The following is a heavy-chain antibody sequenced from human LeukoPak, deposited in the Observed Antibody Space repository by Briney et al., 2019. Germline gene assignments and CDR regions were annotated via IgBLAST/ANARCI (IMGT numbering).Heavy chain of an antibody. Sequence: SETLSLTCAVSGGSISSGGYSWSWIRQPPGKGLEWIGYIYHSGSTYYNPSLKSRVTISVDTSKNQFSLKLSSVTAADTAVYYCARRVGATIPLFDYWGQGTLVTVSS. CDR2: IYHSGST. CDR3: ARRVGATIPLFDY. V-gene: IGHV4-30-2*01. D-gene: IGHD1-26*01. CDR1: GGSISSGGYS. J-gene: IGHJ4*02.